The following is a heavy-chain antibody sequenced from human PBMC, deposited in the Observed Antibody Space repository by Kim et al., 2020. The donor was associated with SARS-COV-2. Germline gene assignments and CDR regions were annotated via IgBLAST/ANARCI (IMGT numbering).Heavy chain of an antibody. J-gene: IGHJ4*02. CDR3: ARGKREAANAGYFNY. CDR2: IYSGGTT. V-gene: IGHV3-53*04. CDR1: GFTVSNNY. Sequence: GGSLRLSCAASGFTVSNNYMTWVRQAPGKGLEWVAIIYSGGTTYYADSVKGRFTISRHNSKNTLYLQMNSLRAEDTAMYYCARGKREAANAGYFNYWGQG. D-gene: IGHD6-25*01.